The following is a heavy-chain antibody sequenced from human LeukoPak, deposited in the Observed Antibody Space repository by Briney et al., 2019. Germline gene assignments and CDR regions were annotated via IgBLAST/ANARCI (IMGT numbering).Heavy chain of an antibody. V-gene: IGHV3-9*03. CDR1: GFTFDDYA. Sequence: GGSLRLSCAASGFTFDDYAMHWVRQAPGKGLEWVSGITWNSDNIEYADSVKGRFTISRDNAKNSLYLQMNSLRAEDMAVYYCAKDHYSSSWSADYWGQGTLVTVSS. D-gene: IGHD6-13*01. CDR3: AKDHYSSSWSADY. CDR2: ITWNSDNI. J-gene: IGHJ4*02.